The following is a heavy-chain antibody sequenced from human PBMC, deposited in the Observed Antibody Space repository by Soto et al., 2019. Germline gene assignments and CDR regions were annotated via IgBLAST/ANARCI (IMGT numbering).Heavy chain of an antibody. CDR3: ARQLFASYCTNGVCYDYGMDV. D-gene: IGHD2-8*01. J-gene: IGHJ6*02. CDR2: MNPNSYNT. V-gene: IGHV1-8*02. CDR1: GGTFSTYT. Sequence: ASVKVSCKTSGGTFSTYTITCVRQAAGHGLEWMGWMNPNSYNTGYAQKFQGRVTMTRNTSISTAYLQWSSLKASDTAMYYCARQLFASYCTNGVCYDYGMDVWGQGTTVTVSS.